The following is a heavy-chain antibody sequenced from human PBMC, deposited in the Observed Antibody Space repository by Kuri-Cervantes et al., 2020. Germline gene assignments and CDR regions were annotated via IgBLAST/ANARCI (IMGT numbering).Heavy chain of an antibody. CDR1: GFTFDDYA. CDR2: ISWNSGSI. V-gene: IGHV3-9*01. D-gene: IGHD3-3*01. CDR3: AKDSYYDFWSGYLFDY. J-gene: IGHJ4*02. Sequence: GGSLRLSCAASGFTFDDYAMHWVRQAPGKGLEVVSGISWNSGSIGYADSVKGRFTISRDNAKNSLYLQMNSLRAEDTALYYCAKDSYYDFWSGYLFDYWGQGTLVTVSS.